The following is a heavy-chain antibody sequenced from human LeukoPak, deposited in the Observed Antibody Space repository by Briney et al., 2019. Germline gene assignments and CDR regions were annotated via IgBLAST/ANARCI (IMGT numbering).Heavy chain of an antibody. V-gene: IGHV3-23*01. Sequence: GGSLRLSCAASGFTFSSYAMSWVRQAPGKGLEWVSAISGSGGSTYYADSVKARFTISRDNSKNTLYLQMNSLRAEDTAVYYCATSSPQYYYDSSGYPTYYYYYGMDVWGRGTTVTVSS. J-gene: IGHJ6*02. CDR2: ISGSGGST. CDR1: GFTFSSYA. CDR3: ATSSPQYYYDSSGYPTYYYYYGMDV. D-gene: IGHD3-22*01.